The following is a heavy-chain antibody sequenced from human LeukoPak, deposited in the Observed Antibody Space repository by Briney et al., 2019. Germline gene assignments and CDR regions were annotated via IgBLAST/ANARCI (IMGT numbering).Heavy chain of an antibody. D-gene: IGHD2-8*01. J-gene: IGHJ4*02. V-gene: IGHV3-23*01. Sequence: PGGSLRLSCAASGFTFSSYAMSWVRQAPGKGLEWVSAISESGGNTYYADSVKGRFTISRDNSKNTLDLQMNSLRAEDTAVYYCAKEDSCTNGACYNAHTFDYWGQGTLVTVSS. CDR3: AKEDSCTNGACYNAHTFDY. CDR1: GFTFSSYA. CDR2: ISESGGNT.